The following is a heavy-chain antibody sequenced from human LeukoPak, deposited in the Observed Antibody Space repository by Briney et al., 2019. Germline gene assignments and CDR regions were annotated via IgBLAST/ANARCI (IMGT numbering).Heavy chain of an antibody. CDR3: ARDPPYYYGSGSYYFDY. CDR2: ISSSSSTI. J-gene: IGHJ4*02. Sequence: PGGSLRLSCAASGFTFSSYSMNWVRQAPGKGLEWVSYISSSSSTIYYADSVKGRFTISRDNAKNSLYLRMNSLRAEDTAVYYCARDPPYYYGSGSYYFDYWGQGTLVTVS. V-gene: IGHV3-48*01. CDR1: GFTFSSYS. D-gene: IGHD3-10*01.